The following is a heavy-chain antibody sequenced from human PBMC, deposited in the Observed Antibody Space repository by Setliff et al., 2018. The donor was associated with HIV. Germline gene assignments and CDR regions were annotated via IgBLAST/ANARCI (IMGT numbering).Heavy chain of an antibody. CDR2: IFHSGTS. V-gene: IGHV4-30-2*01. Sequence: SETLSLTCVVSGGSISSGGYSWTWIRQPPGKGLEWIGYIFHSGTSYYNPSPKSRVTISPDRSRNQFSLNLTSVTAADTAVYYCARVEKNNYYYGLDVWGQGITVTVSS. CDR3: ARVEKNNYYYGLDV. CDR1: GGSISSGGYS. D-gene: IGHD1-1*01. J-gene: IGHJ6*02.